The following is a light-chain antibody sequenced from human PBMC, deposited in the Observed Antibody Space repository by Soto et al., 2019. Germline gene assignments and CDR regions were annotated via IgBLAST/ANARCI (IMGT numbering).Light chain of an antibody. CDR2: AAS. Sequence: DIQMTQSPSSVSASVGDRVTITCRASQGISSWVAWYQQKPGKAPKLLIYAASSLQSGVPSRFSGSGSGTDFTLTISSLQPEDFATYYCQQANSFPGVTFGQGTRLELK. CDR1: QGISSW. V-gene: IGKV1-12*01. CDR3: QQANSFPGVT. J-gene: IGKJ5*01.